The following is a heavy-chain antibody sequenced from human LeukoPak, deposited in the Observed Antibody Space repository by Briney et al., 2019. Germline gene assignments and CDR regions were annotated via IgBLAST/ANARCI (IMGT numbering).Heavy chain of an antibody. V-gene: IGHV3-33*01. D-gene: IGHD6-19*01. CDR2: IWYDGSNK. CDR1: GFTFSSHG. Sequence: PGGSLRLSCAASGFTFSSHGMHWVREAPGKGLGWVAVIWYDGSNKYYADSVKGRFTISRDNSKNTLYLQMSSLRAEDTAVYYCARSSGIAVAGTIDYWGQGTLVTVSS. CDR3: ARSSGIAVAGTIDY. J-gene: IGHJ4*02.